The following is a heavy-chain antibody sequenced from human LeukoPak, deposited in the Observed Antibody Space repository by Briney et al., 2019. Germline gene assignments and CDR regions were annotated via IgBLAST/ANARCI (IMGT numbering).Heavy chain of an antibody. CDR1: GFTFSSYG. Sequence: GGSLRLSCAASGFTFSSYGMHWVRQAPGKGLEWVAVISYDGSNKYYADSVKGRFTISRDNSKNTLYLQMNSLRAEDTAVYYCARVGPYYYDSSGLIDYWGQGTLVTVSS. CDR3: ARVGPYYYDSSGLIDY. J-gene: IGHJ4*02. V-gene: IGHV3-30*03. CDR2: ISYDGSNK. D-gene: IGHD3-22*01.